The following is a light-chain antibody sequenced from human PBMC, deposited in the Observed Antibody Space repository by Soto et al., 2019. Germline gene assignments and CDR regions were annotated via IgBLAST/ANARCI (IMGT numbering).Light chain of an antibody. CDR2: SYD. Sequence: QSVLTQPPSASGTPGQRVTISCSTSSSNLGDNTVNWYQQVPGAAPKLLIYSYDQRPSGVPDRFSGSKSGTSASLAISGLQSEDEADYYCAAWDACLDGYVFGTGTKVTVL. CDR3: AAWDACLDGYV. CDR1: SSNLGDNT. J-gene: IGLJ1*01. V-gene: IGLV1-44*01.